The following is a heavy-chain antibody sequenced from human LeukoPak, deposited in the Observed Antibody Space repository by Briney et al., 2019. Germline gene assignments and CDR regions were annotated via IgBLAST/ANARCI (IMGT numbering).Heavy chain of an antibody. V-gene: IGHV3-30*02. CDR3: AKGHYSAGIYYIPDEY. CDR1: GFTFSSYG. Sequence: GGSLRLSCATSGFTFSSYGMHWVRQAPGKGLEWVAFIRYDGSNKHHADSVKGRFTISRDNSKNTLYLQMNSLRAEDTAVYYCAKGHYSAGIYYIPDEYWGEGTLVTHSS. CDR2: IRYDGSNK. J-gene: IGHJ4*02. D-gene: IGHD3-10*01.